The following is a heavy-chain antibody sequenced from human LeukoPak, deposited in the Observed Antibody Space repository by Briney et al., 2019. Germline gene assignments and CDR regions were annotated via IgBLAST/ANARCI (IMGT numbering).Heavy chain of an antibody. J-gene: IGHJ4*02. CDR1: GFTFSSYG. CDR3: ARGPDYDILADYFDY. V-gene: IGHV3-23*01. Sequence: PGGTLRLSCAASGFTFSSYGMSWVRQAPGKGLEWGSAISGGGGSTYYADSVKGRFTISRDNSKNTLFLQMNSLRPEDTAVYYCARGPDYDILADYFDYWGQGTLVTVSS. CDR2: ISGGGGST. D-gene: IGHD3-9*01.